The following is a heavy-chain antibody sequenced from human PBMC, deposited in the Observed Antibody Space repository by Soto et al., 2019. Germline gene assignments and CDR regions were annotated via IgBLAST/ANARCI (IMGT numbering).Heavy chain of an antibody. Sequence: PSETLSLTCTVSGGSISSSSYYWGWIRQPPGKGLEWIGSIYYSGSTYYNTSLKSRVTISVDTSKNQFYLKLSSVTAADKAEYFCARLSRYFDWLTPHYYYMDVWGKGTTVTVSS. CDR2: IYYSGST. CDR3: ARLSRYFDWLTPHYYYMDV. V-gene: IGHV4-39*01. D-gene: IGHD3-9*01. J-gene: IGHJ6*03. CDR1: GGSISSSSYY.